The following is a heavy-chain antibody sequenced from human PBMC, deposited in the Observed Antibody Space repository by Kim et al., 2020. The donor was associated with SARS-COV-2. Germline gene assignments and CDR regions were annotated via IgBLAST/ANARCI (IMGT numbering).Heavy chain of an antibody. CDR2: IKQDGTEK. Sequence: GGSLRLSCAASGFTFSSYSMSWVRQAPGKGLEWVANIKQDGTEKYYVDSVKGRFTISRDNAKNSLYLQMNSLRGEDTAVYYCARDYLMVPGICWGQGTLVIVSS. D-gene: IGHD2-8*01. V-gene: IGHV3-7*01. CDR1: GFTFSSYS. J-gene: IGHJ4*02. CDR3: ARDYLMVPGIC.